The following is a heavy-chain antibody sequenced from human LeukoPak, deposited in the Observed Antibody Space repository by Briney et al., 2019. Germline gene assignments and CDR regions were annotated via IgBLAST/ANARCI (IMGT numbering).Heavy chain of an antibody. CDR1: GGTFGSYT. J-gene: IGHJ4*02. CDR2: IIPILGIA. Sequence: SVKVSCKASGGTFGSYTISWVRQAPGQGLEWMGRIIPILGIANYAQKFQGRVTITADKSTSTAYMELSSLRSEDTAVYYCATNYYGSGSYTYYFDYWGQGTLVTVSS. D-gene: IGHD3-10*01. CDR3: ATNYYGSGSYTYYFDY. V-gene: IGHV1-69*02.